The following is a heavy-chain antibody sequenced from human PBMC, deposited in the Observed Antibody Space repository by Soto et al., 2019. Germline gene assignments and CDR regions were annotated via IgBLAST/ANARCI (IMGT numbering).Heavy chain of an antibody. V-gene: IGHV1-18*01. CDR2: ISAYNGST. D-gene: IGHD3-3*01. CDR3: ARAHKEWTYFDY. CDR1: GYTFTSYG. Sequence: ASVKVSCKASGYTFTSYGISWVRQAPGQGLEWMGWISAYNGSTNYAQKLQGRVTMTTDTSTSTAYMELRSLRSEDTAVYYCARAHKEWTYFDYWGQGTLVTVSS. J-gene: IGHJ4*02.